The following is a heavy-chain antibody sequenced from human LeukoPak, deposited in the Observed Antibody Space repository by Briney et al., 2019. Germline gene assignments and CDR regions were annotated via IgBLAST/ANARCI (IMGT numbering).Heavy chain of an antibody. Sequence: ASVTVSCKASGYTLTNNYMHWVRQAPGQGLEWMGVINPSGTGTSYAQKFQGRITMSRDTSTSTVYMELSSLRSEDTAFYYCATDHSMANTAWWFDPWGQGTLVTVSS. CDR2: INPSGTGT. CDR3: ATDHSMANTAWWFDP. J-gene: IGHJ5*02. CDR1: GYTLTNNY. D-gene: IGHD5-24*01. V-gene: IGHV1-46*01.